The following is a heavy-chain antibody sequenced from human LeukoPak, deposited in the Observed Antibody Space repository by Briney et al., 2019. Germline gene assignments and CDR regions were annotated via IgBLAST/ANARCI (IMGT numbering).Heavy chain of an antibody. CDR1: GGSFSGYY. V-gene: IGHV4-34*01. J-gene: IGHJ3*02. CDR2: INHSGST. CDR3: ESSSVSVATILGGAFDI. Sequence: KPSETLSLTCAVYGGSFSGYYWSWIRQPPGKGLEWIGEINHSGSTNYNPSLKSRVTISVDTSKNQFSLKLSSVTAADTAVYYCESSSVSVATILGGAFDIWGQGTMVTVSS. D-gene: IGHD5-24*01.